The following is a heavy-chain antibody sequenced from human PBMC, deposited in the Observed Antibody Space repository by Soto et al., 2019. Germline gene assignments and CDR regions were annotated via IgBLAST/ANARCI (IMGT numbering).Heavy chain of an antibody. CDR3: AKDHTAMGLWTLKQLNPSGDFDS. D-gene: IGHD5-18*01. CDR1: GFTFSSYA. Sequence: GGSLRLSCAASGFTFSSYAMSWVRQAPGKGLEWVSAISGSGGSTYYADSVKGRFTISRDNSKNTLYLQMNSLRAEDTAVYYCAKDHTAMGLWTLKQLNPSGDFDSWGQGTLVTVSS. V-gene: IGHV3-23*01. J-gene: IGHJ4*02. CDR2: ISGSGGST.